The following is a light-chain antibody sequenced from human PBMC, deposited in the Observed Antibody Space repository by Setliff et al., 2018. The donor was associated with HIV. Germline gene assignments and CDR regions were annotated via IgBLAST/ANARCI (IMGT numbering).Light chain of an antibody. CDR1: SSDIGRYNL. J-gene: IGLJ1*01. CDR2: QAT. CDR3: CSNTGSNTFV. V-gene: IGLV2-23*02. Sequence: HSALAQPASVSGSPGQSITISCTGTSSDIGRYNLVSWYQQYPGKAPKLMIYQATKRPSGVSNRFSGSKSGNTASLTISGLQAEDEADYYCCSNTGSNTFVFGSGTKV.